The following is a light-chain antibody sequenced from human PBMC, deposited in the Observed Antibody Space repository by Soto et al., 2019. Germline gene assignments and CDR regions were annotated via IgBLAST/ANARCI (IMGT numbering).Light chain of an antibody. V-gene: IGKV2-30*02. CDR1: QSLVHSNGNTY. J-gene: IGKJ2*01. CDR3: MQNTHWPYT. Sequence: DIEMTQSPLSLPVPLGQPASISCRSSQSLVHSNGNTYLHWFQQKPGQSPRRLIYKVSNRESGVXDXXSGSGSSTDFTLNLSSVEAEDVGIYYCMQNTHWPYTFGQGTTLEIK. CDR2: KVS.